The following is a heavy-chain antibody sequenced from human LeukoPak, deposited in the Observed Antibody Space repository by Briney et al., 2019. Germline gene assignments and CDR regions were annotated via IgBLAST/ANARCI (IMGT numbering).Heavy chain of an antibody. V-gene: IGHV3-9*03. CDR3: AKEGGGYSYGYSEFDP. J-gene: IGHJ5*02. CDR2: TSWNSGSI. Sequence: PGRSLRLSCAASGFTFDDYAMHWVRQAPGKGLEWVSGTSWNSGSIGYADSVKGRFTISRDNAKNSLYLQMNSLRAEDMALYYCAKEGGGYSYGYSEFDPWGQGTLVTVSS. CDR1: GFTFDDYA. D-gene: IGHD5-18*01.